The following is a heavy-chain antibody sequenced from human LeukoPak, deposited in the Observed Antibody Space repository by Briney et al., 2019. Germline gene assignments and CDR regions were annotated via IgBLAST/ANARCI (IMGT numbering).Heavy chain of an antibody. CDR1: GFTFSSYW. D-gene: IGHD3-16*01. CDR3: ATERAGERPRPLLSYYYMDV. CDR2: IKQDGSEK. Sequence: SGGSLRLSCAASGFTFSSYWMSWVRQAPGKGPEWVANIKQDGSEKYYVDSVKGRFTISRDNAKNSLYLQMNSLRAEDTAVYYCATERAGERPRPLLSYYYMDVWGKGTTVTISS. V-gene: IGHV3-7*01. J-gene: IGHJ6*03.